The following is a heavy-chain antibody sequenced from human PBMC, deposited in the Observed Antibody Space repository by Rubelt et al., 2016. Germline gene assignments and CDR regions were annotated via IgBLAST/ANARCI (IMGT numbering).Heavy chain of an antibody. Sequence: QVQLQQWGAGLLKPSETLSLTCAVYGGSFSGYYWSWIRQPPGKGLEWIGKINHSGSTNYNPSLKSRVTISVDTSKNQFSLRRGCGPAADTAVYYCARQNRYYDYGMDVWGQGTTVTVSS. CDR1: GGSFSGYY. CDR2: INHSGST. V-gene: IGHV4-34*01. CDR3: ARQNRYYDYGMDV. J-gene: IGHJ6*02.